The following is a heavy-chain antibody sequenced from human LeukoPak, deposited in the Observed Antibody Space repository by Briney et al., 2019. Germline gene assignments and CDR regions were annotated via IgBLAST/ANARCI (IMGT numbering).Heavy chain of an antibody. J-gene: IGHJ4*02. CDR1: GFTFSSYW. CDR3: AREYLAGYYGSGSYYLPGY. CDR2: INSDGSST. V-gene: IGHV3-74*01. D-gene: IGHD3-10*01. Sequence: GGSLRLSCAASGFTFSSYWMHWVRQAPGKGLVWVSRINSDGSSTSYADSVKGRFTISRDNAKNTLYLQMNSLRAEDTAAYYCAREYLAGYYGSGSYYLPGYWGQGTLVTVSS.